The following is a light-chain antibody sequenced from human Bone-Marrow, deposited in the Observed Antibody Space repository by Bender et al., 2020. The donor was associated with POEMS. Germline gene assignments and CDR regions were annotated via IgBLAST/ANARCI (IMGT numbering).Light chain of an antibody. Sequence: SYELTQPPSVSVSPGQTATITCSGEKLGEEYACWYQQKPGQSPVVVIYQDTKRPSGIPERFSGSNSGNTATLTISGTPTMDEADYYCQAWDFSTVVFGGGTTLTVL. J-gene: IGLJ2*01. CDR2: QDT. CDR1: KLGEEY. V-gene: IGLV3-1*01. CDR3: QAWDFSTVV.